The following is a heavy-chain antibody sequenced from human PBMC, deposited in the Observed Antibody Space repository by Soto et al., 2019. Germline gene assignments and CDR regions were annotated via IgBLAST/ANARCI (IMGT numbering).Heavy chain of an antibody. V-gene: IGHV4-34*01. J-gene: IGHJ4*02. D-gene: IGHD3-22*01. Sequence: SETLSLTCAVYGGSLSGYYWSWIRQPPGKGLEWIGEINHSGSTNYNPSLKSRVTISVDTSKNQFSLKLSSVTAADTAVYYCARVGVYYYDSSAAGYWGQGTLVTVSS. CDR1: GGSLSGYY. CDR3: ARVGVYYYDSSAAGY. CDR2: INHSGST.